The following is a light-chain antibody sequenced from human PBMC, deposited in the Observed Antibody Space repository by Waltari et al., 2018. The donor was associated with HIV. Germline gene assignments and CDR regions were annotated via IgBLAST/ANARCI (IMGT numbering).Light chain of an antibody. CDR1: QKVVGW. V-gene: IGKV1-5*03. CDR2: KAS. J-gene: IGKJ2*01. CDR3: QQYNSYFYT. Sequence: IQMTQSLSIPSASVGDRITITCRGSQKVVGWLAWYQERPGRDPKLVIYKASTLKYGVPVRFSGSGSGTNVTLTIDSLHPDDFATDYCQQYNSYFYTFGLGTRLDLK.